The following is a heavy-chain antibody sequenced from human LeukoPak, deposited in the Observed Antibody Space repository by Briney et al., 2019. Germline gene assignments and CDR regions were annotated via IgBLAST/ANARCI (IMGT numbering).Heavy chain of an antibody. V-gene: IGHV1-2*02. D-gene: IGHD3-22*01. J-gene: IGHJ6*03. CDR2: INPNSGGT. CDR3: ARDGADYYDSSGYYLGGFYYYYYMDV. Sequence: ASVKVSCKASGYTFTGYYMHWVRQAPGQGLEWVGWINPNSGGTNYAQKFQGRVTMTRDTSISTAYMELSRLRSDDTAVYYCARDGADYYDSSGYYLGGFYYYYYMDVWGKGTTVTVSS. CDR1: GYTFTGYY.